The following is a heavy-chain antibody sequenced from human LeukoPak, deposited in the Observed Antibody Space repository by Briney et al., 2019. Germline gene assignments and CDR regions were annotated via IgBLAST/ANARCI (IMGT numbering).Heavy chain of an antibody. CDR2: IYYSGST. CDR3: ARAGKSLYSSTTWMDY. D-gene: IGHD6-13*01. V-gene: IGHV4-59*01. Sequence: SETLSLTCTVSGFSLSSYYWSWLRQPPGKGLEWVGYIYYSGSTKYYPSLKSRVTISVDTSKTQFSLKLSSVTAADAAVYYCARAGKSLYSSTTWMDYWGQGTLVTVSS. CDR1: GFSLSSYY. J-gene: IGHJ4*02.